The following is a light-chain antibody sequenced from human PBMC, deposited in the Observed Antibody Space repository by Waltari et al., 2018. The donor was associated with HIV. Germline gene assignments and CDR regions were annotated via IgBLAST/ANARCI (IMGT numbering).Light chain of an antibody. J-gene: IGLJ2*01. CDR1: SGDIGDSAS. CDR2: EVT. CDR3: LLKISSNTPI. V-gene: IGLV2-14*01. Sequence: QSALTQPASVSGSPGQSITISCTGSSGDIGDSASVSWYQQLPGRVPKLIIYEVTRRPSGVSHRFSGSKSGNTASLAISGLQAEDEGDYYCLLKISSNTPIFGGGTRLTVL.